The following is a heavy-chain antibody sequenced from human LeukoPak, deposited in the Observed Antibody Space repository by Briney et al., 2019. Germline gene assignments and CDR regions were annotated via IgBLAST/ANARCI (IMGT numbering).Heavy chain of an antibody. J-gene: IGHJ4*02. D-gene: IGHD4-17*01. CDR3: ARDYYGDYGLLDY. V-gene: IGHV1-69*05. Sequence: SVKVSCKASGGTFSSYAISWVRQAPGQGLEWMGGIIPIFGTANCAQKFQGRVTITTDESTSTAYMELSSLRSEDTAVYYCARDYYGDYGLLDYWGQGTLVTVSS. CDR1: GGTFSSYA. CDR2: IIPIFGTA.